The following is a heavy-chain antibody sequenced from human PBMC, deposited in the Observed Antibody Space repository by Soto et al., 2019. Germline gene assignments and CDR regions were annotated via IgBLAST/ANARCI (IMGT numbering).Heavy chain of an antibody. Sequence: GSLRLSCAASGFTFSSYAMSWVRQAPGKGLEWVSAISGSGGSTYYADSVKGRFTISVDTSKNQFSLKLSSVTAADTAVYYCARITFGGVIAVDYWGQGTLVTVSS. CDR2: ISGSGGST. V-gene: IGHV3-23*01. J-gene: IGHJ4*02. D-gene: IGHD3-16*02. CDR3: ARITFGGVIAVDY. CDR1: GFTFSSYA.